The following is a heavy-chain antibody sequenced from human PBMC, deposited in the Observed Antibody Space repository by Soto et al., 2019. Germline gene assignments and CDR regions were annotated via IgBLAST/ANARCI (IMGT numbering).Heavy chain of an antibody. CDR2: IITLFGTS. D-gene: IGHD2-21*02. Sequence: VQLMQSGAEVKKPGSSVKVSCKASGGTFSSHSINWVRQAPGQGLEWMGGIITLFGTSNYAQNFQGRVTITAAQSTSTAYIELNSLTSDDTAVYYCAREVGYGDFSAALLDWGQGTLVTVSS. J-gene: IGHJ4*02. V-gene: IGHV1-69*01. CDR1: GGTFSSHS. CDR3: AREVGYGDFSAALLD.